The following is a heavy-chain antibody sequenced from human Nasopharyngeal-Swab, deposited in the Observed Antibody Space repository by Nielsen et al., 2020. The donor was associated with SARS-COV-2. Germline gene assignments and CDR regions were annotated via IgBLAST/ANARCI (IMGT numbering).Heavy chain of an antibody. CDR3: AREIDSRGGDAFDI. V-gene: IGHV3-11*05. CDR2: ISSSSSYT. J-gene: IGHJ3*02. CDR1: GFTFSAYY. D-gene: IGHD3-22*01. Sequence: GESLKISCAASGFTFSAYYMSWIRQAPGKGLAWVSYISSSSSYTNYADSVKGRFTISRDNAKNSLYLQMNSLRAEDTAVYYCAREIDSRGGDAFDIWGQGTMVTVSS.